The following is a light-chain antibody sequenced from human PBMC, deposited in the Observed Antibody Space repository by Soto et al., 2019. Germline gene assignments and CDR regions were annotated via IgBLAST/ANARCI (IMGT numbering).Light chain of an antibody. V-gene: IGKV3-20*01. CDR1: QSVSSSY. CDR2: GAS. CDR3: QQYGSSLGVT. Sequence: EIVLTHSPGTLSLSPVESATLSCRSSQSVSSSYLAWYQPKPGQAPRLLIYGASSRATGIPDRFSGSGSGTDFTLTISRLEPEDFAVYYCQQYGSSLGVTFGGGTKADIK. J-gene: IGKJ4*01.